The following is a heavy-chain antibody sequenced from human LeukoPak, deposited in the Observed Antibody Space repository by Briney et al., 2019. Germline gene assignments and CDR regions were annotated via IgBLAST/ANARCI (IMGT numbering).Heavy chain of an antibody. CDR2: IYYSGST. D-gene: IGHD3-3*01. V-gene: IGHV4-59*01. CDR1: GGSISSYY. J-gene: IGHJ3*02. CDR3: ARGYDTIFGVVITDDAFDI. Sequence: SETLSLTCTVSGGSISSYYWSWIRQPPGKGLEWIGYIYYSGSTNYNPSLKSLVTISVDSSKNQFSLKLSSVTAADTAVYYCARGYDTIFGVVITDDAFDIWGQRDNGHRLF.